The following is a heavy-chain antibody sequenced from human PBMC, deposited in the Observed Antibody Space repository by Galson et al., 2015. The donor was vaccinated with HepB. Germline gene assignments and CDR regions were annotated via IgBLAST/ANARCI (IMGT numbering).Heavy chain of an antibody. J-gene: IGHJ4*02. CDR3: AKDPPTHYHFWSGSYFTY. D-gene: IGHD3-3*01. CDR1: GFTFSSYA. V-gene: IGHV3-23*01. Sequence: SLRLSCAASGFTFSSYAMSWVRQAPGKGLEWVSAISGSGGSTYYADSVKGRFTISRDNSKNTLYLQMNSLRAEDTAVYYCAKDPPTHYHFWSGSYFTYCGQGTLVTPSS. CDR2: ISGSGGST.